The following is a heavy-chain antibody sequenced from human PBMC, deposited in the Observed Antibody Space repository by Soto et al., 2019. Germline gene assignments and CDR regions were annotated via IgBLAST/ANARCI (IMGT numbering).Heavy chain of an antibody. J-gene: IGHJ6*02. CDR2: IKQDGSEK. CDR3: ARSGLKVTTYYYYYYYGMDV. D-gene: IGHD4-17*01. V-gene: IGHV3-7*01. Sequence: GGSLRLSCAASGFTFSSYWMSWVRQAPGKGLEWVANIKQDGSEKYYVDSVKGRFTISRDNAKNSLYLQMNSLRAEDTAVYYCARSGLKVTTYYYYYYYGMDVWGQGTTVTVSS. CDR1: GFTFSSYW.